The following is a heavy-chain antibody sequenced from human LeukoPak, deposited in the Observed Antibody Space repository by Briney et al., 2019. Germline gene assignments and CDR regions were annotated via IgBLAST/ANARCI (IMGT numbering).Heavy chain of an antibody. Sequence: GASVTVSCKASGGTFSNYAISWVRQAPGQGLEWMGWFNPNSGDTNYAQKFQGRVTMTRDTSISTAYMELSRLRSDDTAVYYCARDALWFGELSPRVDYYYMDVWGKGTTVTVSS. CDR2: FNPNSGDT. CDR1: GGTFSNYA. CDR3: ARDALWFGELSPRVDYYYMDV. J-gene: IGHJ6*03. V-gene: IGHV1-2*02. D-gene: IGHD3-10*01.